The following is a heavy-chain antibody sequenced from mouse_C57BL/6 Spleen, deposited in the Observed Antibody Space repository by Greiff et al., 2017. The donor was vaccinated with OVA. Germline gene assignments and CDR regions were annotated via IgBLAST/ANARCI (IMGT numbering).Heavy chain of an antibody. V-gene: IGHV14-2*01. CDR3: VRGLYSSFAY. Sequence: EVQLQQSGAELVKPGASVKLSCTASGFNIKDYYMHWVKQRTEQGLEWIGRIDPEDGETKYAPKFQGKATITADTSSNPAYLQLRSLTSEDTSVYFCVRGLYSSFAYWGQGTLVTVSA. CDR2: IDPEDGET. CDR1: GFNIKDYY. D-gene: IGHD2-5*01. J-gene: IGHJ3*01.